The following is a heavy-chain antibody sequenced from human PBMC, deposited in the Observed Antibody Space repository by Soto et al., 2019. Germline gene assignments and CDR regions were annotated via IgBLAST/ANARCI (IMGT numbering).Heavy chain of an antibody. Sequence: QVQLVQSGAEVKKPGASVTVSCKASGYTFTSYAMHWVRQAPGQRLEWMGWINAGYGNTKYSQKFQGRVTITRDTSASTAYMELSSLRSEDTAVYYCARDKAGLLKNYYYGMDVWGQGTTVTVSS. J-gene: IGHJ6*02. CDR2: INAGYGNT. V-gene: IGHV1-3*01. CDR1: GYTFTSYA. CDR3: ARDKAGLLKNYYYGMDV. D-gene: IGHD2-21*01.